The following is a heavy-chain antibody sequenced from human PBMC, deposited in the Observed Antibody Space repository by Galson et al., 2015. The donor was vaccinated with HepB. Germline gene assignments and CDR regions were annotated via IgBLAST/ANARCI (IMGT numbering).Heavy chain of an antibody. Sequence: SLRLSCAASGYFVSNYYMNWVRQAPGTGLEWVSSIDTRGVVRYVDSVKGRFNISRDSSKNTLDLQINNLRAEDTAAYFCAVDRGYFDLWGRGTLVTVS. V-gene: IGHV3-66*01. J-gene: IGHJ2*01. CDR1: GYFVSNYY. CDR2: IDTRGVV. CDR3: AVDRGYFDL.